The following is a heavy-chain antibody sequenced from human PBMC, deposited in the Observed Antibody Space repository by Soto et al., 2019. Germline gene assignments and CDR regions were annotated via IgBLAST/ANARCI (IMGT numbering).Heavy chain of an antibody. CDR1: CYTFTSYG. V-gene: IGHV1-18*01. D-gene: IGHD3-3*01. Sequence: GASVKVSCKAPCYTFTSYGISLLRQNQGQGLEWIVLIIAYNGNTNYAQKLQGRVTMTTDTSTSTAYMELRSLRSDDTAVYYCARDLHPLRFLEWLQRPHYYYYGMDVWGQGTTVTVSS. CDR2: IIAYNGNT. J-gene: IGHJ6*02. CDR3: ARDLHPLRFLEWLQRPHYYYYGMDV.